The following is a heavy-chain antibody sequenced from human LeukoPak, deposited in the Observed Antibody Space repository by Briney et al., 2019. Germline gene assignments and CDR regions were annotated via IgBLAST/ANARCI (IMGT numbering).Heavy chain of an antibody. Sequence: ASVKVSCKASGGIFSNYAISWVRQAPGQGLEWMGRIIPIFGITNYAQNFQGRVTITADKSTSTASMELSSLRSEDTAVYYCAREQRFGDLFIDYWGQGTLVTVSS. CDR1: GGIFSNYA. CDR3: AREQRFGDLFIDY. V-gene: IGHV1-69*04. CDR2: IIPIFGIT. D-gene: IGHD3-10*01. J-gene: IGHJ4*02.